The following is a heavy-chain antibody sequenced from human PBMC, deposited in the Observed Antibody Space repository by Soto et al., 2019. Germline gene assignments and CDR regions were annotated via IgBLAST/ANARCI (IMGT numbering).Heavy chain of an antibody. J-gene: IGHJ6*02. D-gene: IGHD3-3*01. V-gene: IGHV4-61*01. CDR1: GGSVSSESHY. CDR3: ARDQYAFRSGSNYYAMEV. Sequence: QVQLQESGPGLVKPSETLTLTCTVSGGSVSSESHYWSWIRQTPGKGLEWIGYIYYTGSTNYNPSLKGRVTMSVDTSRDQVSLRLRSVTRADTAVYYCARDQYAFRSGSNYYAMEVWGQGTKVTVSS. CDR2: IYYTGST.